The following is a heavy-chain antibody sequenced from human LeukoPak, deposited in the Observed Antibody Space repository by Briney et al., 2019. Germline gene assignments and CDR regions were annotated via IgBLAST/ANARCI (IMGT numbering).Heavy chain of an antibody. V-gene: IGHV3-21*01. CDR2: ISSSSSYI. J-gene: IGHJ3*02. CDR1: GFTFSSYC. Sequence: GGFLRLSCAATGFTFSSYCMNWVRQAPWKGLEWVSSISSSSSYIYYADSVKGRFTISRDNAKNSLYLQMNSLRAGDTAVYYCARSETDAFDIWGQGTMVTVSS. CDR3: ARSETDAFDI.